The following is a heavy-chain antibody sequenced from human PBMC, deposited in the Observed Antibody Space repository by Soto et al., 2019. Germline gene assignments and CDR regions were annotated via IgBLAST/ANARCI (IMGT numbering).Heavy chain of an antibody. Sequence: QLVQSGAEVKRPGTSVKVSCKASRYPFTSYGISWVRQAPGQGLELMGWISNYTGNTIYAQKFQDSGTMTTEKSTSTAYMERRSLQSDDTAVDYRARDDKGNHLYYYAMDVWGKGTTVTVSS. CDR3: ARDDKGNHLYYYAMDV. CDR2: ISNYTGNT. V-gene: IGHV1-18*01. J-gene: IGHJ6*04. CDR1: RYPFTSYG. D-gene: IGHD3-3*02.